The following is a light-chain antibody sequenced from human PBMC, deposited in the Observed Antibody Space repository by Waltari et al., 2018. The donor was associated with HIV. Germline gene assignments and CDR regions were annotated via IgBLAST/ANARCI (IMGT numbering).Light chain of an antibody. Sequence: EFVLTQSPGTLSLFPGHRATLSCRASQSVSSSYLAWYQQRPGQAPRLIIYGASSRAAGIPDRFSGSGSGTDFALTISSLEPEDFAVYYCQQYGSSPITFGGGTKVEIK. V-gene: IGKV3-20*01. CDR3: QQYGSSPIT. J-gene: IGKJ4*01. CDR2: GAS. CDR1: QSVSSSY.